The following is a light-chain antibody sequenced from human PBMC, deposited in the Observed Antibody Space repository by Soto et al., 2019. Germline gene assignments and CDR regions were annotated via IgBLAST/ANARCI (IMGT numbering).Light chain of an antibody. Sequence: QSVLTQPPSVSGAPGQRVTISCTGSSSNIGAGYDVHWYQQLPGTAPKLLIYGNSIRPSGVPDRLSGSKSGTSASLAITGLQDEDEADYYCQSYDSTPSWVFGGRTKLTVL. CDR2: GNS. CDR1: SSNIGAGYD. CDR3: QSYDSTPSWV. J-gene: IGLJ3*02. V-gene: IGLV1-40*01.